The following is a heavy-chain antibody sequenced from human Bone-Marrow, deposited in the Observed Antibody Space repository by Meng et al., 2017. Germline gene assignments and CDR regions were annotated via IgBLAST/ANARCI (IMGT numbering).Heavy chain of an antibody. CDR3: ATARGGATPYYFDY. V-gene: IGHV1-69*01. J-gene: IGHJ4*02. D-gene: IGHD1-26*01. CDR2: IIPIFGTA. Sequence: QVALMQCGVEVKSPWSWVTVACKAAGGPFSRFAISCVRQAPGQGLEWMGGIIPIFGTANYAQKFQGRVTITADESTSTAYMELSSLRSEDTAVYYCATARGGATPYYFDYWGQGTLVTVSS. CDR1: GGPFSRFA.